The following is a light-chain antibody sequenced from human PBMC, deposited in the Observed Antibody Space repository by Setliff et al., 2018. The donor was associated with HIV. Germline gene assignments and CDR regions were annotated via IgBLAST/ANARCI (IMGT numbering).Light chain of an antibody. CDR3: CSYAGSHTCV. J-gene: IGLJ1*01. CDR1: TSDVGGYNF. V-gene: IGLV2-11*01. Sequence: QSVLTQPRSVSGSPGQSVTISCTGTTSDVGGYNFVSWYQHHPGKAPKLMIYDVIKRPSGVPDRFSGSKSGNTASLTISGLQAEDEADYYCCSYAGSHTCVVGTGTKV. CDR2: DVI.